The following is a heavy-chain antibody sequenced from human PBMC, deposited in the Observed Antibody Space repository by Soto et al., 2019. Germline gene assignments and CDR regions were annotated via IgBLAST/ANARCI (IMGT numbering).Heavy chain of an antibody. CDR3: ARRRGGVVATENWFDP. CDR1: SGSISSSSYY. V-gene: IGHV4-39*01. Sequence: QLQLQESGPGLVKPSETLSLTCTVSSGSISSSSYYWGWIRQSPGKGLEWIGTISYRGTTYYNPSLKSRVTISVDTSKNQFSLNLSSVTAADTAVYYCARRRGGVVATENWFDPWGQGTLVTVSS. CDR2: ISYRGTT. D-gene: IGHD5-12*01. J-gene: IGHJ5*02.